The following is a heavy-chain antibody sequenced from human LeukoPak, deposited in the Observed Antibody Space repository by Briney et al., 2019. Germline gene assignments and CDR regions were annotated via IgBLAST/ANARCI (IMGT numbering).Heavy chain of an antibody. J-gene: IGHJ3*02. Sequence: SETLSPTCTVSGGSISSYYWSWIRQPPGKGLEWIGYIYYSGSTNYNPSLKSRVTISVDTSKNQFSLKLSSVTAADTAVYYCARPGLSVAAFDIWGQGTMVTVSS. CDR1: GGSISSYY. CDR3: ARPGLSVAAFDI. CDR2: IYYSGST. V-gene: IGHV4-59*08. D-gene: IGHD2-21*01.